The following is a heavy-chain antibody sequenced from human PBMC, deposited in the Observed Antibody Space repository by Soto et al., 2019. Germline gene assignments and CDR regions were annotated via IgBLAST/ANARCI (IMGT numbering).Heavy chain of an antibody. Sequence: QVLLVQSGAEVKKPGSSVKVSCKASGGTFSSYAVSWVRQARGQGLEWMGGIIPMFGTPNYAQKFQGRVTITADKSTSTAYMELSSLRSEDTGVYYCASIPGYSSGWYYGLDVWGQGTTVTVSS. CDR1: GGTFSSYA. V-gene: IGHV1-69*06. J-gene: IGHJ6*02. CDR2: IIPMFGTP. CDR3: ASIPGYSSGWYYGLDV. D-gene: IGHD6-19*01.